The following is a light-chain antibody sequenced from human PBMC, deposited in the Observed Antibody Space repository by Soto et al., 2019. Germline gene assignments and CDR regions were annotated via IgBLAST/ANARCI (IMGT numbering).Light chain of an antibody. CDR2: RNN. J-gene: IGLJ7*01. CDR3: VAWDDRRSCFAV. V-gene: IGLV1-47*01. Sequence: QAVVTQPPSASGTPGQRVTISCSGSSSNIGSNYVYWYQQLPGTAPKLLIYRNNQRPSGVPDRFSGSQSGTSASLAISGLRSGDVADYYWVAWDDRRSCFAVFGGGTQLTVL. CDR1: SSNIGSNY.